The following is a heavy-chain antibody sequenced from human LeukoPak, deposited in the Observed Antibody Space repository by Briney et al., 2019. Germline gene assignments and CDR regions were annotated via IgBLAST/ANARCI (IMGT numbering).Heavy chain of an antibody. Sequence: PGGALGLSCAASGFTFSDYYMSWVRQAPGKGLEWVSSISSSSSYIYYADSVKGRFTISRDNAKNSLYLQMNSLRAEDTAVYYCARGESSSWILEYYFDYWGQGTLVTVSS. J-gene: IGHJ4*02. CDR3: ARGESSSWILEYYFDY. CDR2: ISSSSSYI. V-gene: IGHV3-21*01. CDR1: GFTFSDYY. D-gene: IGHD6-13*01.